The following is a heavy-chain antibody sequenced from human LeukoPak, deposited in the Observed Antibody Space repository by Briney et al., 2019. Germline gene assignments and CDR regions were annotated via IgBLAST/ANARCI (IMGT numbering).Heavy chain of an antibody. Sequence: RSGGSLRLSCAASGFTFSNAWMSWVRQVPGKGLEWVGRIKKKTDGGTTDYAAPVKGRFTISRDDSKNTLYVQMNSLKTEDTAVYYCATSGSRWDCFDYWGQGSLVTVSS. CDR3: ATSGSRWDCFDY. V-gene: IGHV3-15*01. D-gene: IGHD4-23*01. CDR1: GFTFSNAW. J-gene: IGHJ4*02. CDR2: IKKKTDGGTT.